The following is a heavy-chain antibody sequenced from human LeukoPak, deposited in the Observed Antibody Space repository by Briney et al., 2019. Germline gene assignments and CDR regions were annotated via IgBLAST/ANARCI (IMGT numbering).Heavy chain of an antibody. J-gene: IGHJ6*02. CDR3: AKDSTMDV. CDR1: GFTFDDYA. CDR2: ISWNSGTI. Sequence: GRSLRLSCVTSGFTFDDYAMHWVRQAPGKGLEWVSGISWNSGTIGYADSVKGRFTISRDNTKNSLVFNSLRTEDTALYYCAKDSTMDVWGQGTTVTVSS. V-gene: IGHV3-9*01.